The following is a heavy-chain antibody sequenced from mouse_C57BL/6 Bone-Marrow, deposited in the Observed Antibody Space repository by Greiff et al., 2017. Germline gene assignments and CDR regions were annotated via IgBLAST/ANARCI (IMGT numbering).Heavy chain of an antibody. CDR3: TRYYYGSSPPYFDY. CDR1: GFTFSNYW. D-gene: IGHD1-1*01. CDR2: IRLKSDNYAT. J-gene: IGHJ2*01. Sequence: DVMLVESGGGLVQPGGSMKLSCVASGFTFSNYWMNWVRQSPEKGLEWVAQIRLKSDNYATHYAESVKGRFTISRDDSKSSVYLQMNNLRAEDTGIYYCTRYYYGSSPPYFDYWGQGTTLTVSS. V-gene: IGHV6-3*01.